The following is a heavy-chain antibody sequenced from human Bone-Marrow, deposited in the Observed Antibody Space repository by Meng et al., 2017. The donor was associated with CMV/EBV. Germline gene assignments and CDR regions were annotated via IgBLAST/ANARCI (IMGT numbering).Heavy chain of an antibody. Sequence: GGSLRLSCAASGFTFSTYSMHWVRQVPGKGLAWVSQIRYDGSTTKYADSVKGRFTISRDNAKNTLHLQMNSLRAEDTAVYYCARDKWEMYLDYCGQGALVTVSS. J-gene: IGHJ4*02. V-gene: IGHV3-74*03. CDR1: GFTFSTYS. CDR2: IRYDGSTT. CDR3: ARDKWEMYLDY. D-gene: IGHD1-26*01.